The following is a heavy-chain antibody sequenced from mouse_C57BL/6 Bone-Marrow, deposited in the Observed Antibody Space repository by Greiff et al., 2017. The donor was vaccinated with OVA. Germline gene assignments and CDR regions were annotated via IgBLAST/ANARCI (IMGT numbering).Heavy chain of an antibody. CDR2: IHPNSGST. V-gene: IGHV1-64*01. CDR1: GYTFTSYW. Sequence: QVQLQQPGAELVKPGASVKLSCKASGYTFTSYWTHWVKQRPGQGLEWIGMIHPNSGSTNYNEKFKSKATLTVDKSSSTAYMQLSSLTSEDSAVYYCARELRLPYAMDYWGQGTSVTVSS. CDR3: ARELRLPYAMDY. D-gene: IGHD3-2*02. J-gene: IGHJ4*01.